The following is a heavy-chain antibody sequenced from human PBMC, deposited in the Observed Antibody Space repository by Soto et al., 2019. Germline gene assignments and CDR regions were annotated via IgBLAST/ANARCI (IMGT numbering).Heavy chain of an antibody. J-gene: IGHJ4*02. CDR3: ARLTGGHFDY. Sequence: VQLVQSGAEVKKPGASVKVSCKASGYTFTSYAMHWVRQAPGQRLEWVSAIGTAGDTYYPGSVKGRFTISRENAKNSLYLQMNSLRAGDTAVYYCARLTGGHFDYWGQGTLVTVSS. D-gene: IGHD1-20*01. V-gene: IGHV3-13*01. CDR1: GYTFTSYA. CDR2: IGTAGDT.